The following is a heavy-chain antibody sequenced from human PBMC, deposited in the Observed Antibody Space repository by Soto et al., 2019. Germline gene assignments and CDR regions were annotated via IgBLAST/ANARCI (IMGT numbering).Heavy chain of an antibody. V-gene: IGHV1-18*01. Sequence: QGQLVQSGAEVTEPGASVKVSCKASGYTFINYGVSWVRQAPGQGLEWMGWISGNTGKANYAQNLQGRVTMTTDTCTNRAYMGLRSLRSDETAVDYCAGDWNCSNSRCQNCFDPWCQGTLVTVSS. CDR1: GYTFINYG. CDR2: ISGNTGKA. J-gene: IGHJ5*02. D-gene: IGHD2-2*01. CDR3: AGDWNCSNSRCQNCFDP.